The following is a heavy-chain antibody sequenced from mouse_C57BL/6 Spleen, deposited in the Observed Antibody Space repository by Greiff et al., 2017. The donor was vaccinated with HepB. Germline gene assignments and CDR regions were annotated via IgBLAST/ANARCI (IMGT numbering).Heavy chain of an antibody. V-gene: IGHV1-81*01. J-gene: IGHJ4*01. CDR3: ASRDSSGYGDPYYAMDY. CDR2: IYPRSGNT. CDR1: GYTFTSYG. D-gene: IGHD3-2*02. Sequence: QVQLQQSGAELARPGASVKLSCKASGYTFTSYGISWVKQRTGQGLEWIGEIYPRSGNTYYNEKFKGKATLTADKSSSTAYMELRSLTSEDSAVYFCASRDSSGYGDPYYAMDYWGQGTSVTVSS.